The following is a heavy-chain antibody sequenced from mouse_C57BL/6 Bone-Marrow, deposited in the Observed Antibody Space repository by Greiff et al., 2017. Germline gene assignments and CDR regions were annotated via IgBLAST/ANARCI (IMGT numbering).Heavy chain of an antibody. CDR2: ISYDGSN. CDR3: ARSSGYVDYFDY. Sequence: ESGPGLVKPSQSLSLTCSVTGYSITSGYYWNWIRQFPGNKLEWMGYISYDGSNNYNPSLKNRISITRDTSKNQFFLKLNSVTTEDTATYYCARSSGYVDYFDYWGQGTTLTVSS. CDR1: GYSITSGYY. J-gene: IGHJ2*01. D-gene: IGHD3-2*02. V-gene: IGHV3-6*01.